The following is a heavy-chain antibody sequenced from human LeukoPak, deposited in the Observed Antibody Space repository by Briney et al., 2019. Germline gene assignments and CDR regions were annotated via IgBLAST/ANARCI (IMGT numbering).Heavy chain of an antibody. V-gene: IGHV3-7*01. Sequence: PGGSLRLSCAASGFTFNNAWMSWVRQAPGKGLEWVANIKQDGSEKYYVDPVKGRVTISRDNAKNSLYLQMNGLRAEDTAVYYCARDHYDGVGGFDYWGQGTLVTVSS. CDR3: ARDHYDGVGGFDY. CDR1: GFTFNNAW. J-gene: IGHJ4*02. CDR2: IKQDGSEK. D-gene: IGHD3-22*01.